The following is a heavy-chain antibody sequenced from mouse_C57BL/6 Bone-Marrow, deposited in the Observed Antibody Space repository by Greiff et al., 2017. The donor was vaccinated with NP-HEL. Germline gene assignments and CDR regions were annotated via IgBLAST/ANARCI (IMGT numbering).Heavy chain of an antibody. CDR2: IYPGDGDT. Sequence: VPLQQSGAELVKPGASVKISCKASGYAFSSYWMNWVKQRPGKGLEWIGHIYPGDGDTNYNGKFKGTATLTADKSSSTAYMQLSSLTSEDSSVYFGARYYGSSYYFDYWGQGTTLTVSS. D-gene: IGHD1-1*01. CDR3: ARYYGSSYYFDY. J-gene: IGHJ2*01. CDR1: GYAFSSYW. V-gene: IGHV1-80*01.